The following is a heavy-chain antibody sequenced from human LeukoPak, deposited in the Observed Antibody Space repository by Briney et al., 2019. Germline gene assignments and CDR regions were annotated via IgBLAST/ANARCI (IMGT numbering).Heavy chain of an antibody. CDR2: IYYSGST. J-gene: IGHJ4*02. D-gene: IGHD5-18*01. CDR1: GGSISSYY. V-gene: IGHV4-59*01. CDR3: ARVGYSYGYAVDY. Sequence: PSETLSLTCTVSGGSISSYYWSWIRQPPGKGLEWIGYIYYSGSTNYNPSLKSRVTISVDTSKNQFSLKLSSVTAADTAVYYCARVGYSYGYAVDYWGQGTLVTVSP.